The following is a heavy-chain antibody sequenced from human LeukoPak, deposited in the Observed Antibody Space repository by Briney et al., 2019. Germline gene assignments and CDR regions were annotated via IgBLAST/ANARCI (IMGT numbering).Heavy chain of an antibody. V-gene: IGHV4-39*07. CDR2: IYYSGST. CDR3: ATRDSSGHQPIGY. Sequence: SETLSLTCTVSGGSISSSSYYWGWIRQPPGKGLEWIGSIYYSGSTYYNPSLKSRVTISVDTSKNQFSLKLSSVTAADTAVYYCATRDSSGHQPIGYWGQGTLVTVSS. D-gene: IGHD6-19*01. J-gene: IGHJ4*02. CDR1: GGSISSSSYY.